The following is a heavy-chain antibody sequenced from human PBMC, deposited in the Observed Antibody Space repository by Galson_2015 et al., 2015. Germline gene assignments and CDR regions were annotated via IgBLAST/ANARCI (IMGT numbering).Heavy chain of an antibody. CDR2: IDPSDSYT. CDR1: GYSFTSYW. V-gene: IGHV5-10-1*01. Sequence: QSGAEVKKPGESLRISCKGSGYSFTSYWISWVRQMPGKGLEWMGRIDPSDSYTNYSPSFQGHVTISADKSISTAYLQWSSLKASDTAMYYCARIPDILTGYYFGWFDPWGQGTLVTVSS. D-gene: IGHD3-9*01. J-gene: IGHJ5*02. CDR3: ARIPDILTGYYFGWFDP.